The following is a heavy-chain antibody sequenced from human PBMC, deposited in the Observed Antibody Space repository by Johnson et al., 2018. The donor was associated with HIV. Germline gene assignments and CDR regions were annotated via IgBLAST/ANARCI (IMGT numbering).Heavy chain of an antibody. CDR2: IKTKTDGGTT. J-gene: IGHJ3*02. CDR3: AREGGGSNEDDAFDI. CDR1: GFTLSSYY. V-gene: IGHV3-15*05. Sequence: VQLVESGGGLVQPGGSLRLSCAASGFTLSSYYMSWVRQAPGKGLEWVGRIKTKTDGGTTDYAAPVKGRFTISRDDSKNTLYLQMNSLRVEDTALYYCAREGGGSNEDDAFDIWGHGTMVTVSS. D-gene: IGHD1-26*01.